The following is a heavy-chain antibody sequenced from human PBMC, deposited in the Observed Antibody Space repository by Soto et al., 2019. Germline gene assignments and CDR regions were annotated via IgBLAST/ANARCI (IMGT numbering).Heavy chain of an antibody. V-gene: IGHV3-23*01. Sequence: PGGSLRLSCAASGFTFSSYAMSWVRQAPGKGLEWVSAISGSGGSTYYADSVKGRFTISRDNSKNTLYLQMNSLRAEDTAVYYCAKDITIFGVVINYFDYWGQGTLVTVSS. D-gene: IGHD3-3*01. CDR2: ISGSGGST. CDR3: AKDITIFGVVINYFDY. CDR1: GFTFSSYA. J-gene: IGHJ4*02.